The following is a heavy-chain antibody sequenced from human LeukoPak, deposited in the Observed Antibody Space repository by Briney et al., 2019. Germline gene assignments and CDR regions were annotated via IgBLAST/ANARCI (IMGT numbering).Heavy chain of an antibody. CDR2: IYTSGST. D-gene: IGHD6-13*01. J-gene: IGHJ4*02. CDR1: GGSNSSGSHY. V-gene: IGHV4-61*02. CDR3: ARSIAAAGHFDY. Sequence: SETLSLTCTVSGGSNSSGSHYWSWIRQPAGKGLEWIGRIYTSGSTNYNPSLESRVTISVDTSRNQFSLKLSSVTAADTAVYYCARSIAAAGHFDYWGQGTLVTVSS.